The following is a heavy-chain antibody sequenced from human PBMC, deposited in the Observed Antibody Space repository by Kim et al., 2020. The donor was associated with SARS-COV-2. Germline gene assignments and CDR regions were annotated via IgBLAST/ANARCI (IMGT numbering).Heavy chain of an antibody. CDR1: GFSFTNYA. D-gene: IGHD2-15*01. CDR3: AKGSTRQIDY. V-gene: IGHV3-30*04. Sequence: GGSLRLSCAASGFSFTNYAMHWVRQAPGKELEWVALISYDGGNTYYAASVEGRFTISRDFSKKTVSLQMNGLRPEDTAVYYCAKGSTRQIDYWGQGTLV. CDR2: ISYDGGNT. J-gene: IGHJ4*02.